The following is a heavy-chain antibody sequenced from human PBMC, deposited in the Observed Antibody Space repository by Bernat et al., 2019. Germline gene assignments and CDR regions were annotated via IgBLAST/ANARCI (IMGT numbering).Heavy chain of an antibody. V-gene: IGHV3-33*01. CDR3: ARAIAAGYSSPFDY. Sequence: QVQLVESGGGGVQPGRSLRLSGAASGFTFSSYGMHWVRQAPGKGLEWVAVIGYEGSNKYYADSVKGRFTISRDNSKNTLYLQMNSLRAEDTAVYYCARAIAAGYSSPFDYWGQGTLVTVSS. J-gene: IGHJ4*02. CDR2: IGYEGSNK. D-gene: IGHD6-13*01. CDR1: GFTFSSYG.